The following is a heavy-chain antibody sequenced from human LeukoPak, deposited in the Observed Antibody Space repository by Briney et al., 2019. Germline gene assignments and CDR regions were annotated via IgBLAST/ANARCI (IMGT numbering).Heavy chain of an antibody. CDR1: GGSISSSSYY. V-gene: IGHV4-39*01. CDR3: ARRAPSGYFDY. Sequence: SETLSLTCTVSGGSISSSSYYWGWIRQPPGKGLEWIGSVYYSGTTYYNPSLKSRVTISVNTSKNQFSLKLSSVTAADTAVYYCARRAPSGYFDYWGQGALVTASS. CDR2: VYYSGTT. J-gene: IGHJ4*02.